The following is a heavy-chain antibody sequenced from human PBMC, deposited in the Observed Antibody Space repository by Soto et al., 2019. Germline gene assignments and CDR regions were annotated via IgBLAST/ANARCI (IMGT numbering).Heavy chain of an antibody. Sequence: QVQLVQSGAEVKKPGSSVKVSCKASGGTFSSYTISWVRQAPGQGLEWMGRIIPILGIANYAQKFQGRVTITADNSTSTAYMELSSLRSEDTAVYYCARPRFVSSSWYYFVYWGQGTLVTVAS. CDR3: ARPRFVSSSWYYFVY. D-gene: IGHD6-13*01. CDR2: IIPILGIA. J-gene: IGHJ4*02. CDR1: GGTFSSYT. V-gene: IGHV1-69*02.